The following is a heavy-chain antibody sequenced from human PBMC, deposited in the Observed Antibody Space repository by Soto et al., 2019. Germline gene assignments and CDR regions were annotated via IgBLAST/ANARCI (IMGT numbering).Heavy chain of an antibody. V-gene: IGHV4-39*01. Sequence: SETLSLTCTVSGGSISSSSYYWGWIRQPPGKGLEWIGSIYYSGSTYYNPSLKSRVTISVDTSKNQFSLKLSSVTAADTAVYYCARHRYDILTGYYKQSVSHYGMDVWGQGTTVTVSS. D-gene: IGHD3-9*01. CDR3: ARHRYDILTGYYKQSVSHYGMDV. CDR2: IYYSGST. J-gene: IGHJ6*02. CDR1: GGSISSSSYY.